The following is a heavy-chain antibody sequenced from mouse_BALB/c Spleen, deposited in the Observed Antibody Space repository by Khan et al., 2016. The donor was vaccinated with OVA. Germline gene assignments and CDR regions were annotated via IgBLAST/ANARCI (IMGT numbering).Heavy chain of an antibody. D-gene: IGHD1-1*01. V-gene: IGHV1-7*01. CDR2: INPSTGYT. J-gene: IGHJ2*01. Sequence: QVQLKQSGAELAKPGASVKMSCKASGYTFINYWILWVKQRPGQGLEWIGYINPSTGYTEYNQNFKDKATLTADTSSSTAYLQLSSLTSEDSAIYYCARRGQRWDFDYWGQGTTLTVSS. CDR3: ARRGQRWDFDY. CDR1: GYTFINYW.